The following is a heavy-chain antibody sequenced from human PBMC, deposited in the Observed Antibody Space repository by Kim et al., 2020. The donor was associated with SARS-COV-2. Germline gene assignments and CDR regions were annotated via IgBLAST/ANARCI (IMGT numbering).Heavy chain of an antibody. CDR2: ISYDGSNK. J-gene: IGHJ4*02. D-gene: IGHD3-3*01. CDR1: GFTFSSYA. CDR3: ARSEGLDY. V-gene: IGHV3-30-3*01. Sequence: GGSLRLSCAASGFTFSSYAMHWVRQAPGKGLEWVAVISYDGSNKYYADSVKGRFTISRDNSKNTLYLQMNSLRAEDTAVYYCARSEGLDYWGQGTLVTVSS.